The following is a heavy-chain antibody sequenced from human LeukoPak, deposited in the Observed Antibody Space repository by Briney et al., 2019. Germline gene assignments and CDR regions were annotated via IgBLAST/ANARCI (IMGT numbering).Heavy chain of an antibody. Sequence: GGSLRLSCAASGFTFSSYWMHWVRRAPGKGLVWVSRINSDGSSTSYADSVKGRFTISRDNAKNTLYLQMNSLRAEDTAVYYCARDRGCSSTSCYTENWFDPWRQGTLVTVSS. J-gene: IGHJ5*02. V-gene: IGHV3-74*01. CDR3: ARDRGCSSTSCYTENWFDP. CDR2: INSDGSST. D-gene: IGHD2-2*02. CDR1: GFTFSSYW.